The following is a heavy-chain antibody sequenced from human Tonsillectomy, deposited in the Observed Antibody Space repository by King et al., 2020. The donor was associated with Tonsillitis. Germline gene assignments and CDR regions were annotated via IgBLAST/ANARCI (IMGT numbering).Heavy chain of an antibody. CDR2: TYYRSKWYN. Sequence: VQLQQSGPGLVKPSQTLSLTCAISGDSVSRNSAAWSWIRQSPSRGLEWLGRTYYRSKWYNDYAVSVKSLITINPDTSKNRFSLQLNSVTPEDTAVYYCARLYGDYPFFYFDYWGQGTLVTVSS. V-gene: IGHV6-1*01. CDR3: ARLYGDYPFFYFDY. CDR1: GDSVSRNSAA. J-gene: IGHJ4*02. D-gene: IGHD4-17*01.